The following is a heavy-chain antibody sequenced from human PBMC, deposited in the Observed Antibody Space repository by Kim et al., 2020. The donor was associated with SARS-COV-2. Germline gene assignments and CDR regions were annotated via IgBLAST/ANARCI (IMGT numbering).Heavy chain of an antibody. Sequence: YHPSLESRVTMSVDTSKTQFSLELTSVTAADTAVYYCARGLTAAGANNFDYWGQGTLVTVSS. V-gene: IGHV4-4*07. D-gene: IGHD6-13*01. J-gene: IGHJ4*02. CDR3: ARGLTAAGANNFDY.